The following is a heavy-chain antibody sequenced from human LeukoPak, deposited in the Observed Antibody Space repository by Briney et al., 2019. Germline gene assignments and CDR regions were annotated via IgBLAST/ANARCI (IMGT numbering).Heavy chain of an antibody. CDR2: MNPNSGNT. Sequence: ASVKVSCKASGYTFTSYDINWVRQATGQGLEWMGWMNPNSGNTGYAQKFQGRVTMTRNTSISTAYMELSSLRSEDTAVYYCARVDWYYYDSSGYQLMYNWFDPWGQGTLVTVSP. CDR1: GYTFTSYD. J-gene: IGHJ5*02. D-gene: IGHD3-22*01. V-gene: IGHV1-8*01. CDR3: ARVDWYYYDSSGYQLMYNWFDP.